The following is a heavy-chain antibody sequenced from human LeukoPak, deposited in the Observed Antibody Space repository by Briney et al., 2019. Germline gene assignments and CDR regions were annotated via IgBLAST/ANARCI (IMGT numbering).Heavy chain of an antibody. Sequence: PGGSLRLSCAASGFTFSSFEMNWVRQAPGKGLEWVAVISYDGSNKYYADSVKGRFTISRDNPKNTLYLQMNSLRAEDTAVYYCAKDQADIVVVVASYYYYYYDMDVWGKGTTVTVSS. CDR1: GFTFSSFE. CDR3: AKDQADIVVVVASYYYYYYDMDV. CDR2: ISYDGSNK. D-gene: IGHD2-15*01. J-gene: IGHJ6*04. V-gene: IGHV3-30*18.